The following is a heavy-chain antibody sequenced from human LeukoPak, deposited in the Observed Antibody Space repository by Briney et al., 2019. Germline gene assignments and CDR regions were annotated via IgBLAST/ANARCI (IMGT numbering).Heavy chain of an antibody. V-gene: IGHV3-48*02. Sequence: PGGSLRLSCAASAFTFSDYSMNWVRQAPGKGLEWISYIDTSSSTMYYADSVMGRFTISRDNAKESLYLQMNSLRDEDTAVYYCARNQAVASNHGAMDIWGQGTMVIVSS. CDR1: AFTFSDYS. CDR2: IDTSSSTM. CDR3: ARNQAVASNHGAMDI. J-gene: IGHJ3*02. D-gene: IGHD6-19*01.